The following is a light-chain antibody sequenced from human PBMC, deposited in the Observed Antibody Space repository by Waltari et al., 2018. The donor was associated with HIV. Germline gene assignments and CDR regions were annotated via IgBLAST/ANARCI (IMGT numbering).Light chain of an antibody. J-gene: IGKJ4*01. CDR1: QSVGYY. CDR2: NAS. Sequence: EIVLTQSPATLSLSPGERATLSCRASQSVGYYLSWYQQKPGQAPRLLIYNASSRATGIPDRFSGSGSGTDYTLTISRLEPEDFAVYYCQQYGSSPRTFGGGTKVEIK. CDR3: QQYGSSPRT. V-gene: IGKV3-20*01.